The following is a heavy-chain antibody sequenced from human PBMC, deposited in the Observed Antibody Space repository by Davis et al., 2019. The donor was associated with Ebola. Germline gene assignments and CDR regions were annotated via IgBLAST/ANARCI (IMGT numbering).Heavy chain of an antibody. CDR2: ISGGSSWT. V-gene: IGHV3-11*06. D-gene: IGHD3-16*01. CDR1: GFSFSDYY. J-gene: IGHJ6*04. Sequence: GGSLRLSCAASGFSFSDYYMTWIRQAPGKGLEWLSYISGGSSWTNYAESVKGRFTSSRDNAKNSVYLQMNSLRAEDTAVYYCARDWAGLDVWGKGTTVTVSS. CDR3: ARDWAGLDV.